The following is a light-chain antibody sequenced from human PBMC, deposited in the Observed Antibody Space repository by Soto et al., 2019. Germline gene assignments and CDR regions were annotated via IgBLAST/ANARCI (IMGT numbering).Light chain of an antibody. J-gene: IGKJ1*01. V-gene: IGKV1-5*03. Sequence: DIQMTQSPSTLSASVGDRVTITCRASQSIRSCLAWYQQKPGKAPKLLIYNASILESGVPSRFSGSGSGTEFTLTISSLQPDDFATYYCQQYNIYWTFGQGTKVEIK. CDR2: NAS. CDR1: QSIRSC. CDR3: QQYNIYWT.